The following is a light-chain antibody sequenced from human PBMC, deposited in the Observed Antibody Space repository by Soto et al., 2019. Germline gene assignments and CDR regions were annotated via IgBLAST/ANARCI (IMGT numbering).Light chain of an antibody. Sequence: EIVMTQSPATLSVSPGESATLSCRASRSVSNNLAWYQQKPGQAPRLLIYGASTRATGIPARFSGSGSGTEFTLTISSLQSEDFAVYYCQQCNDWPRTFGKGTKVEIK. CDR3: QQCNDWPRT. CDR1: RSVSNN. V-gene: IGKV3-15*01. J-gene: IGKJ1*01. CDR2: GAS.